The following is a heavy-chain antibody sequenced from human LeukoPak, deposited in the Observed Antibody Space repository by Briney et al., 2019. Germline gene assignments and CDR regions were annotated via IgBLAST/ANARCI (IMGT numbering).Heavy chain of an antibody. V-gene: IGHV4-31*03. CDR1: GGSISSGGYY. Sequence: SQTLSLTCTVSGGSISSGGYYWSWIRQHPGKGLEWIGYIYYSGSTYYNPSLKSRVTISVDTSKNQFSLKLSSVTAADTAVYYCARAHRSNGDPNWFDPWGQGTLVTVSS. J-gene: IGHJ5*02. CDR3: ARAHRSNGDPNWFDP. CDR2: IYYSGST. D-gene: IGHD7-27*01.